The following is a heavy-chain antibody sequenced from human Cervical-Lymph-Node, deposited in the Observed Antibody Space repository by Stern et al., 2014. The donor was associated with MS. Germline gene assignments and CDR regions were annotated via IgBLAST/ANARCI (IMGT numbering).Heavy chain of an antibody. CDR3: ARLNGDYPPYYAMDV. Sequence: QVQLQESGPGLVKPSETLSLTCTVSGGSMSSSSYYWGWIRQPPGKGLEWIGSIYYSGSTYYNPSLQGRSTIPKDISKNHFSLKLNFVTAADTATYYCARLNGDYPPYYAMDVWGRGTTVSVSS. V-gene: IGHV4-39*01. CDR1: GGSMSSSSYY. D-gene: IGHD4-17*01. CDR2: IYYSGST. J-gene: IGHJ6*02.